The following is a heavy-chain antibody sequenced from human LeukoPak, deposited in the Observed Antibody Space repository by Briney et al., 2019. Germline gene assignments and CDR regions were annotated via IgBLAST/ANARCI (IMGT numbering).Heavy chain of an antibody. CDR1: GYTFTTYA. J-gene: IGHJ4*02. CDR2: INAGNGNT. V-gene: IGHV1-3*01. Sequence: PGGSLRLSCAASGYTFTTYAMHWVRQAPGQRLEWMGWINAGNGNTKYSQKFQGRVTFTRDTSASTAYMELTSLRSEDTAVYYCASVDYGDYWGQGTLVTVSS. CDR3: ASVDYGDY.